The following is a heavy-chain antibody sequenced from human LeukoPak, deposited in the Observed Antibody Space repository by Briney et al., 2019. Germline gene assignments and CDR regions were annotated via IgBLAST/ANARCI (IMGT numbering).Heavy chain of an antibody. Sequence: ASVKVSCKASGYTFTNYGINWVRQAPGQGLEWMGWISAYNGNTNYAQKLQGRVTMTTDTSTSTAYMELRSLRSDDTAVYYWARDAWLGELVDHFDYWGQGTLVTVSS. D-gene: IGHD3-10*01. V-gene: IGHV1-18*01. CDR1: GYTFTNYG. CDR3: ARDAWLGELVDHFDY. CDR2: ISAYNGNT. J-gene: IGHJ4*02.